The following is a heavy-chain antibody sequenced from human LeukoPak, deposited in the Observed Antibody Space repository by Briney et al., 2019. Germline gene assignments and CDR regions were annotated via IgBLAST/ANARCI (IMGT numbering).Heavy chain of an antibody. D-gene: IGHD2-15*01. V-gene: IGHV1-3*01. CDR1: GYTFTSYA. CDR3: ARARGYCSGGSCYPPLDY. J-gene: IGHJ4*02. CDR2: INAGNGNT. Sequence: ASVKVSCEASGYTFTSYAMHWVRQAPGQRLEWMGWINAGNGNTKYSQKFQGRVTITRDTSASTAYMELSSLRSEDTAVYYCARARGYCSGGSCYPPLDYWGQGTLVTVSS.